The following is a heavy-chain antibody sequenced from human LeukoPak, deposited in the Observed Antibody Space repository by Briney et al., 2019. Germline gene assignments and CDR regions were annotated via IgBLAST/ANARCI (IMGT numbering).Heavy chain of an antibody. D-gene: IGHD4-17*01. V-gene: IGHV3-33*01. CDR3: ARDGDYARSPFDY. J-gene: IGHJ4*02. Sequence: GRSLRLSCAASGFTFSSYGMHWVRQAPGKGLEWVAVIWYDGSNKYYADSVKGRFTISGDNSKNTLYLRMNSLRAEDTAVYYCARDGDYARSPFDYWGQGTLVTVSS. CDR2: IWYDGSNK. CDR1: GFTFSSYG.